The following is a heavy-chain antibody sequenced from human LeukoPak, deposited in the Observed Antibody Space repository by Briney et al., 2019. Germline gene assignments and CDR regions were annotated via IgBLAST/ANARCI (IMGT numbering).Heavy chain of an antibody. J-gene: IGHJ6*03. CDR3: ARHVGYYYYYYMDV. Sequence: PSETLSLTCAVYGGSFSGYYWSWIRQPPGKGLEWIGEINHSGSTYYNPSLKSRVTISVDTSKNQFSLKLSSVTAADTAVYYCARHVGYYYYYYMDVWGKGTTVTISS. CDR1: GGSFSGYY. V-gene: IGHV4-34*01. D-gene: IGHD3-16*01. CDR2: INHSGST.